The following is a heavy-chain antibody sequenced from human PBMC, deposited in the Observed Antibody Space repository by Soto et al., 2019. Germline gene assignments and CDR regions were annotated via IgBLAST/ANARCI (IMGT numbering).Heavy chain of an antibody. Sequence: QVQLVESGGGLVEPGGSLRLSCAASGFRFSDHYMTWIRQAPGKGLEWVSKISSSGATMYYADSVKGRFTVSRDNAQNSVYLQMNGLRAEDTAVYYCAGDPYYYGSAFWGQGTLVTVSS. V-gene: IGHV3-11*01. CDR2: ISSSGATM. J-gene: IGHJ4*02. CDR1: GFRFSDHY. D-gene: IGHD3-10*01. CDR3: AGDPYYYGSAF.